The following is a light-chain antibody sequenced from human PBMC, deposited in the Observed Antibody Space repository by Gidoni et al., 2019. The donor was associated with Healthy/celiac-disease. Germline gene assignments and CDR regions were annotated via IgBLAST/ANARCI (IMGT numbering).Light chain of an antibody. J-gene: IGLJ3*02. CDR1: SSNIGAGYD. V-gene: IGLV1-40*01. CDR3: QSYDSSLSAWV. Sequence: QSVLTQPPSVSGAPGQRVTISCTGSSSNIGAGYDVHWYQQLPGTAPKLLIYSNSNQPSGVPDRFSGSKSGTSASLAITGLQAEDEADYYCQSYDSSLSAWVFGGGTKLTVL. CDR2: SNS.